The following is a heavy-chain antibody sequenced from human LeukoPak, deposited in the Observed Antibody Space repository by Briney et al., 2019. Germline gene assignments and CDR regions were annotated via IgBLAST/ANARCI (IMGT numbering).Heavy chain of an antibody. CDR1: GFTFSNYR. V-gene: IGHV3-48*04. CDR3: ARVAVAGPTGWFDP. D-gene: IGHD6-13*01. CDR2: VGSSSSTI. J-gene: IGHJ5*02. Sequence: PGGSLRLSCAASGFTFSNYRMNWVRQAPGKGLEWVSYVGSSSSTIYYADSVKGRFTISRDNAKNSLYLQMNSVRVDDTAVYYCARVAVAGPTGWFDPWGQGTLVTVSS.